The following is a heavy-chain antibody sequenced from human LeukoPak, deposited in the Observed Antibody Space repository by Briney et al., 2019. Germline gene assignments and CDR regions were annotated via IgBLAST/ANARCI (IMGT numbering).Heavy chain of an antibody. CDR3: ARGDDDYVRYFDY. CDR2: TSSGSATR. CDR1: GFRFSSYS. V-gene: IGHV3-48*02. Sequence: GGSLRLSCAASGFRFSSYSMIWVRQAPGKGLEWISYTSSGSATRWYADSVQGRFTVSRDNAKNSLYLQMNSLRDEDTAVYFCARGDDDYVRYFDYWGQGTLVAVSS. D-gene: IGHD4-17*01. J-gene: IGHJ4*02.